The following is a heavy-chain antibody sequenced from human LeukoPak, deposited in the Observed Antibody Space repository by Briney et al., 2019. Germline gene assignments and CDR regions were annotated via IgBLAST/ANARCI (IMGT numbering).Heavy chain of an antibody. D-gene: IGHD3-9*01. J-gene: IGHJ4*02. CDR2: IIPIFGTA. Sequence: ASVKVSCKASVDTFSSYAISWVRQAPGQGLEWMGGIIPIFGTANYAQKFQGRVTITADESTSTAYMELSSLRSEDTAVYYCASCRDYDILTGYFDYWGQGTLVTVSS. CDR1: VDTFSSYA. V-gene: IGHV1-69*13. CDR3: ASCRDYDILTGYFDY.